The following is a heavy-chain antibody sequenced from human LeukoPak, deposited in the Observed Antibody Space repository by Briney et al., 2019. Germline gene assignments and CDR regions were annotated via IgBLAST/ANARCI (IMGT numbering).Heavy chain of an antibody. D-gene: IGHD3-10*01. V-gene: IGHV1-2*02. CDR3: ARHSLTSGAFDI. Sequence: ASVKVSCKASGYTFTGYYIHWVRQAPGQGLEWMGWINPNSGGTNYAQKLQGRVTMTTDTSTSTAYMELRSLRSDDTAVYYCARHSLTSGAFDIWGQGTMVTVSS. CDR2: INPNSGGT. CDR1: GYTFTGYY. J-gene: IGHJ3*02.